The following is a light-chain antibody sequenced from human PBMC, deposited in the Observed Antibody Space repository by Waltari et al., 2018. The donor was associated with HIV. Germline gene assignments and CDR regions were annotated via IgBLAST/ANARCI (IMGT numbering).Light chain of an antibody. CDR2: GAS. CDR3: QQYGSTPVT. V-gene: IGKV3-20*01. CDR1: QPIPNNY. Sequence: EIVLTQSPGTLSLSPGERATLSCRASQPIPNNYFAWYQQKPGQAPRLLIYGASSRATGIPDRFSGSGSGTDVALSISRLAPEDLAVYYCQQYGSTPVTFGQGTRLEI. J-gene: IGKJ5*01.